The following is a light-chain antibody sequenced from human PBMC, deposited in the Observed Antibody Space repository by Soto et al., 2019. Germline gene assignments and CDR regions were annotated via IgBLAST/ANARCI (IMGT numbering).Light chain of an antibody. CDR3: QQYNKWPLT. V-gene: IGKV1-5*01. CDR1: QSVGNS. CDR2: DAS. J-gene: IGKJ1*01. Sequence: DIQLTQSPSTLSASVGDRVSLTCRASQSVGNSLAWYQQRPGKAPKLLIFDASTLESGVPSRFSGSGSGTEFTLTISSLQSEDFTVYYCQQYNKWPLTFGQGTKVDIK.